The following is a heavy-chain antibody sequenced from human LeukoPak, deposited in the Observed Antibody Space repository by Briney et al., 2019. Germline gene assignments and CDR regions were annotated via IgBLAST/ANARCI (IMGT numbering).Heavy chain of an antibody. CDR3: ARGYSYGSDY. CDR1: GFTVSSNY. Sequence: GGSLRLSCAASGFTVSSNYMSWVRQAPGKGLEWVSAISGSGGSTYYADSVKGRFTISRDNAKNSLYLQMNSLRAEDTAVYYCARGYSYGSDYWGQGTLVTVSS. D-gene: IGHD5-18*01. V-gene: IGHV3-23*01. J-gene: IGHJ4*02. CDR2: ISGSGGST.